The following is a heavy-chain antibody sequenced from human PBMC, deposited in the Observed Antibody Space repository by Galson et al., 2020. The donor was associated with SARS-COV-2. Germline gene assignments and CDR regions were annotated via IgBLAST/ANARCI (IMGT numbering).Heavy chain of an antibody. Sequence: ASETLSLTCTVSGGSISSSSYYWGWIRQPPGKGLEWIGSIYYSGSTYYNPSLKSRVTISVDTSENQFSLKLSSVTAADTAVYYCARKGYSYAFEIWGQGTMVTVSS. D-gene: IGHD5-18*01. V-gene: IGHV4-39*01. CDR1: GGSISSSSYY. J-gene: IGHJ3*02. CDR2: IYYSGST. CDR3: ARKGYSYAFEI.